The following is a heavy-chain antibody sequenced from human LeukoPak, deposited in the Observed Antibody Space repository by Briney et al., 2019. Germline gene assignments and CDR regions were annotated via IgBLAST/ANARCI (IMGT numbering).Heavy chain of an antibody. CDR1: GGSFSGYY. D-gene: IGHD1-26*01. J-gene: IGHJ4*02. CDR2: INHSGST. CDR3: ARTLPSGVEDY. V-gene: IGHV4-34*01. Sequence: SETLSLTCAVYGGSFSGYYWSWIRQPPGKGLEWIGEINHSGSTNYNPSLKSRVAISVDTSKNQFSLKLSSVTAADTAVYYCARTLPSGVEDYWGQGTLVTVSS.